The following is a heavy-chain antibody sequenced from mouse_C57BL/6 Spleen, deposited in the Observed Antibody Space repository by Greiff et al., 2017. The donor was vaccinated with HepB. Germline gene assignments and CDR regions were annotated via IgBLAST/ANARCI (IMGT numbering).Heavy chain of an antibody. CDR3: ARSAEAMDY. J-gene: IGHJ4*01. V-gene: IGHV1-50*01. CDR2: IDPSDSYT. Sequence: QVHVKQPGAELVKPGASVKLSCKASGYTFTSYWMQWVKQRPGQGLEWIGEIDPSDSYTNYNQKFKGKATLTVDTSSSTAYMQLSSLTSEDSAVYYCARSAEAMDYWGQGTSVTVSS. CDR1: GYTFTSYW.